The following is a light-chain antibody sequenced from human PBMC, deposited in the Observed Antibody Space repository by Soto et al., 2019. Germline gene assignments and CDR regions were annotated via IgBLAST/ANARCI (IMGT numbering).Light chain of an antibody. V-gene: IGLV1-40*01. Sequence: VLTQPPSVSGAPGQRVTISCTGSSSNIGAGYDVHWYQQLPGAAPTLLIFGIFNRPSGVSERFSGSRSGASASLAIAGLQAEDEADYYCKSYDNSLSGSEVFGTGTKVTVL. CDR3: KSYDNSLSGSEV. CDR2: GIF. J-gene: IGLJ1*01. CDR1: SSNIGAGYD.